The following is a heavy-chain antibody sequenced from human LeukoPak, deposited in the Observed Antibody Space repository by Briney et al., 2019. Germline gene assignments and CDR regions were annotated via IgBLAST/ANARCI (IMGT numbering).Heavy chain of an antibody. D-gene: IGHD4-17*01. Sequence: GGSLRLSCAASGFTFSSYAMSWVRQAPGKGLEWVSAISGSGGSTYYADSVKGRFIISRDNSKNTLYLQMNSLRAEDTAVYYCAKEDYGDYVGNWFDPWGQGTLVTVSS. CDR1: GFTFSSYA. CDR2: ISGSGGST. CDR3: AKEDYGDYVGNWFDP. J-gene: IGHJ5*02. V-gene: IGHV3-23*01.